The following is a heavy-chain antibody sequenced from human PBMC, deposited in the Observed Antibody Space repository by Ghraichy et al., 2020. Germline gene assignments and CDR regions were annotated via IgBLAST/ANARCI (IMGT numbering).Heavy chain of an antibody. CDR3: ARGQWFGKSPIGY. J-gene: IGHJ4*02. V-gene: IGHV4-61*01. CDR1: GGSVSSGRYF. D-gene: IGHD3-10*01. Sequence: SETLSLTCTVSGGSVSSGRYFWSWVRQPPGQGLEWIGYIDYSGTTKYNPSLKSRVTISVDTSKKQFSLKLSSVTAADTAVYYCARGQWFGKSPIGYWGQGTLVTVSS. CDR2: IDYSGTT.